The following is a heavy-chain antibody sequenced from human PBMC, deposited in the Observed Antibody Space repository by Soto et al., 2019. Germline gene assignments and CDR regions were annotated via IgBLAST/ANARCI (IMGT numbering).Heavy chain of an antibody. CDR2: IYYSGST. CDR1: GGSISSGGYY. CDR3: ARGGISHWAHSYSMDF. J-gene: IGHJ6*04. V-gene: IGHV4-31*03. Sequence: SETLSLTCTVSGGSISSGGYYWSWIRQHPGKGLEWIGYIYYSGSTYYNPSLKSRVTISVDTSKNQFSLTLSSVTAADTATYYCARGGISHWAHSYSMDFWDRGITVTLSS. D-gene: IGHD2-21*01.